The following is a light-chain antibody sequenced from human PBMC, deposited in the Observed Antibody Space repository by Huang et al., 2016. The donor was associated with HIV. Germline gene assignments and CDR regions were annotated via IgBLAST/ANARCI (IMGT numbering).Light chain of an antibody. Sequence: DIVMTQSPLSLPVPPGEPASISCRSSQSLLDKSGYNYLDWYLQKPGQSPQLLIYLGSNRASGVPDRFSGSGSGTDFTLKISRVEAEDVGVYYCMQALQAITFGQGTRLEIK. CDR2: LGS. CDR3: MQALQAIT. V-gene: IGKV2-28*01. J-gene: IGKJ5*01. CDR1: QSLLDKSGYNY.